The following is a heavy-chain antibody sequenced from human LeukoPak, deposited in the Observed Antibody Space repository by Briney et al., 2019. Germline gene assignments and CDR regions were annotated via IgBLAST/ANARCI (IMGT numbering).Heavy chain of an antibody. CDR3: ARAGGSIAVAGHDAFDI. J-gene: IGHJ3*02. Sequence: GGSLRLSCAASGFTFSSYGMHWVRQAPGKGLEWVAVIWDDGSNKYYADSVKGRFTTSRDNSKNTLYLQMNSLRAEDTAVYYCARAGGSIAVAGHDAFDIWGQGTMVTVSS. D-gene: IGHD6-19*01. CDR1: GFTFSSYG. V-gene: IGHV3-33*01. CDR2: IWDDGSNK.